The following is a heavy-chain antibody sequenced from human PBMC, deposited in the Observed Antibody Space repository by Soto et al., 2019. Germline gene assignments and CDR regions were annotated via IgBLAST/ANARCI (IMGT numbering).Heavy chain of an antibody. Sequence: QVQLVQSGAEVKKPGSSVKVSCQASGGTFSGYSISWVRQAPGQGLEWMGKIIPILGRANYAQKFQGRVTITADKSTSTTYMELSSLRSEDTAMYYCARHRALTGDAYNPYNGYWGQGTLVTVSS. CDR2: IIPILGRA. CDR1: GGTFSGYS. V-gene: IGHV1-69*02. J-gene: IGHJ4*02. D-gene: IGHD3-9*01. CDR3: ARHRALTGDAYNPYNGY.